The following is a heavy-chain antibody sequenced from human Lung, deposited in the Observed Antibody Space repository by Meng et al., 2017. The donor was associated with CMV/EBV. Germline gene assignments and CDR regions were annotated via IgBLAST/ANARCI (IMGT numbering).Heavy chain of an antibody. J-gene: IGHJ6*02. CDR1: GFTFSSYE. V-gene: IGHV3-48*03. D-gene: IGHD3-3*01. CDR2: ISSSGSTI. CDR3: ARNGQYYDFWSGYYKISHYYYYYGMDV. Sequence: LTXAASGFTFSSYEMNWVRQAPGKGLEWVSYISSSGSTIYYADSVKGRFTISRDNAKNSLYLQMNSLRAEDTAVYYCARNGQYYDFWSGYYKISHYYYYYGMDVWXQGTTVTVSS.